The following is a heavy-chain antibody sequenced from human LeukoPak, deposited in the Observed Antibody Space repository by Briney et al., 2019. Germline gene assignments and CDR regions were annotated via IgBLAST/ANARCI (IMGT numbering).Heavy chain of an antibody. V-gene: IGHV1-8*03. CDR1: GYTFTTYD. Sequence: ASVRVSCKASGYTFTTYDINWVRQATGQGLEWMGWLNPNNGNTGYAQKFQGRVTITRNTSINTAYMELSSLRSEDTAVYYCARMTVSGRDNWFDPWGQGALVTVSS. J-gene: IGHJ5*02. CDR3: ARMTVSGRDNWFDP. D-gene: IGHD6-19*01. CDR2: LNPNNGNT.